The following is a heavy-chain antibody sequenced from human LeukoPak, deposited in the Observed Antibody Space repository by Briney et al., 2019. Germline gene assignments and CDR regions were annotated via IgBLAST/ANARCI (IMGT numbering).Heavy chain of an antibody. V-gene: IGHV4-34*01. J-gene: IGHJ6*03. Sequence: ASETLSLTCAVYGGSFSGYYWSWIRQPPGKGLEWIGEINHSGSTNYNPSLKGRVTISVDTSKNQFSLKLSSVTAADTAVYYCARRLTYYPVLTGYYNSYYMDVWGKGTTVTVSS. CDR2: INHSGST. CDR1: GGSFSGYY. CDR3: ARRLTYYPVLTGYYNSYYMDV. D-gene: IGHD3-9*01.